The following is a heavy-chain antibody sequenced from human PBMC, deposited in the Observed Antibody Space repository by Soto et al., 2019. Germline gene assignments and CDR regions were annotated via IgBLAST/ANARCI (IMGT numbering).Heavy chain of an antibody. CDR2: INAGNGNP. D-gene: IGHD2-15*01. V-gene: IGHV1-3*01. CDR3: AIGYCSDGSCYYQDGMDV. Sequence: ASVKVSCKASGYTFTSYAVHWVRQAPGQRLEWMGWINAGNGNPKYSQKFQGRVTITRDTSASTAYMELSSLRSEDTAVYYCAIGYCSDGSCYYQDGMDVCSQGTTGIVS. CDR1: GYTFTSYA. J-gene: IGHJ6*02.